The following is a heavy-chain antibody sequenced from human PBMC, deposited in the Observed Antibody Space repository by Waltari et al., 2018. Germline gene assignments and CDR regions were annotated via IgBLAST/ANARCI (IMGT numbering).Heavy chain of an antibody. J-gene: IGHJ6*03. CDR3: ARGKLDPPYYYYYYMDV. Sequence: EVQLVQSGAEVKKPGESLKISCKGSGYSFTSYWIGLVRQIPGKGLEWMGIIYPGDSDTRYSPSFQGQVTISADKSISTAYLQWSSLKASDTAMYYCARGKLDPPYYYYYYMDVWGKGTTVTVSS. CDR2: IYPGDSDT. D-gene: IGHD6-13*01. V-gene: IGHV5-51*01. CDR1: GYSFTSYW.